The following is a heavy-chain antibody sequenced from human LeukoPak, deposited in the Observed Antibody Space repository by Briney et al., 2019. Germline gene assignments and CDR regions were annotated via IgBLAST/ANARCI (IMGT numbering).Heavy chain of an antibody. V-gene: IGHV1-8*01. CDR1: GYSFTNYD. CDR2: MNPNSGNT. Sequence: ASVKVSCKASGYSFTNYDINWVRQATGQGLEWMGWMNPNSGNTAYAQKFQGRVTMTRNTSISTAYMELCSLKSEDTAVYFCARADYDTSASTRKQIDYWGQGTLVTVSS. J-gene: IGHJ4*02. D-gene: IGHD3-22*01. CDR3: ARADYDTSASTRKQIDY.